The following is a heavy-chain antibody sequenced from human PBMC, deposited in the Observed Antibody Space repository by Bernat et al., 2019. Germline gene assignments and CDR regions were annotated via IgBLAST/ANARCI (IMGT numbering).Heavy chain of an antibody. V-gene: IGHV3-30*18. CDR3: TKGPNHYYDSSGYMYYFDY. J-gene: IGHJ4*02. CDR2: ISYDGSNK. CDR1: GFTFSTYG. D-gene: IGHD3-22*01. Sequence: QVQLVESGGGVVQPGRSLRLSCAASGFTFSTYGMHWVRQAPGKGLEWVAVISYDGSNKYYADSEKGRFTISRDNSKNTLFLQMNSLRAEDTAVYYCTKGPNHYYDSSGYMYYFDYWGQGALVTVSS.